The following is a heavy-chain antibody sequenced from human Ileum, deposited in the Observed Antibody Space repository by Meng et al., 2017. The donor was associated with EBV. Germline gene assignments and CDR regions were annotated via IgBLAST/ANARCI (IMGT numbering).Heavy chain of an antibody. J-gene: IGHJ4*02. CDR1: GYSISSTNW. Sequence: QGQLQESGPGLVKPSDTLSLTCAGSGYSISSTNWWGWIRQPPGKGLEWIGYIYYSGSTSYNPSLKSRVTMSVDTSRNQFSLNLNSVTAVDTAVYYCARNVPGTSAYYDWGQGTLVTVSS. CDR2: IYYSGST. V-gene: IGHV4-28*01. D-gene: IGHD3-22*01. CDR3: ARNVPGTSAYYD.